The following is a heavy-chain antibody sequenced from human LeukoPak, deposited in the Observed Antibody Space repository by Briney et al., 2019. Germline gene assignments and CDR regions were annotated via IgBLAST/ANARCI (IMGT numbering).Heavy chain of an antibody. J-gene: IGHJ4*02. CDR2: IYPGDSDT. CDR1: GYTFTTKW. V-gene: IGHV5-51*01. Sequence: GESLKISCKGSGYTFTTKWIGWVRQMPGKGLEWMGIIYPGDSDTRYSLSFQGQVTISADKSISTTYLQWSSLKASDTAMYYCARRLVGTKYFDYWGQGTLVTVSS. D-gene: IGHD1-26*01. CDR3: ARRLVGTKYFDY.